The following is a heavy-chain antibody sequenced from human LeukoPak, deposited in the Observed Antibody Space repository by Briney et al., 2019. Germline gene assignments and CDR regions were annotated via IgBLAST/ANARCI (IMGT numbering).Heavy chain of an antibody. Sequence: PSETLSLXCTVSGDSSSNYYWSWIRLPAGKGLESIGRIYSSGSTNYNPSLKSRVTMSVDASKNQFSLKVSSVTAADTAVYHCAREAAAGTFYFDYWGQGTLVTVSS. D-gene: IGHD6-13*01. CDR2: IYSSGST. V-gene: IGHV4-4*07. J-gene: IGHJ4*02. CDR3: AREAAAGTFYFDY. CDR1: GDSSSNYY.